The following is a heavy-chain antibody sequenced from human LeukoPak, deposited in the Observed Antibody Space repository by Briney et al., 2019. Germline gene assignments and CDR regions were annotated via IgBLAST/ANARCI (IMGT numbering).Heavy chain of an antibody. V-gene: IGHV4-39*01. CDR1: GVSISSSNSY. CDR3: ARQTGSGLFILP. D-gene: IGHD3/OR15-3a*01. Sequence: SETLSLTCTVSGVSISSSNSYWGWIRQPPGKGLEWIGSIYYSGNTYYNASLRSQISISIDTSKNQFSLRLTSVTAADTAVYCCARQTGSGLFILPGGQGTLVTVSS. J-gene: IGHJ4*02. CDR2: IYYSGNT.